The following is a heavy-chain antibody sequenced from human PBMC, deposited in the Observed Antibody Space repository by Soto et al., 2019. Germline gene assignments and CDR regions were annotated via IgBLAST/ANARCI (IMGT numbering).Heavy chain of an antibody. CDR1: GNTFTSYD. V-gene: IGHV1-8*01. J-gene: IGHJ4*02. Sequence: ASLKITCKASGNTFTSYDINWVRQATGHGLEWMGWINPNSGNIGYALKFQGRVTMTRDTAIRTAYMEVSRLRSDDTAVYYCARGRASGSYYLLDYWGQGTLVTVSS. D-gene: IGHD3-10*01. CDR2: INPNSGNI. CDR3: ARGRASGSYYLLDY.